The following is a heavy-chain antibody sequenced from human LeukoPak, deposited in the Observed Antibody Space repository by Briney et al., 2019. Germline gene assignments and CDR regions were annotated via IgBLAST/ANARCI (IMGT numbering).Heavy chain of an antibody. CDR1: GGSFRGYY. J-gene: IGHJ4*02. CDR3: ARGFSYGDYEVLYFDY. CDR2: INHSGST. Sequence: PSETLSLTCAVYGGSFRGYYWSWIRQPPGKGLEWNGEINHSGSTNYNPSLKSRVTISVDTSKNQFSLKLSSVTAAGTAVYYCARGFSYGDYEVLYFDYWGQGTLVTVSS. V-gene: IGHV4-34*01. D-gene: IGHD4-17*01.